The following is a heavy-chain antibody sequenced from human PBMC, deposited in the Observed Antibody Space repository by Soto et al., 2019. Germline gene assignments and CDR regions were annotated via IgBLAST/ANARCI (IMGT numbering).Heavy chain of an antibody. D-gene: IGHD1-26*01. Sequence: GQLVESGGGDVQPGRSLRLSCAASGFKFTDFALHWVRQAPGKGLEWVAIIAYDGSEKHYADSVKGRFAISRDNPKNTLYLEMNSLRPDGTAVYFCASRAGHSYYARYVWCSGTTVTV. V-gene: IGHV3-30*09. CDR3: ASRAGHSYYARYV. CDR2: IAYDGSEK. CDR1: GFKFTDFA. J-gene: IGHJ6*02.